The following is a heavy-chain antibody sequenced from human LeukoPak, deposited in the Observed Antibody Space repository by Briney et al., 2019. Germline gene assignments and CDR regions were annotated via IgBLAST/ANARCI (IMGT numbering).Heavy chain of an antibody. J-gene: IGHJ4*02. V-gene: IGHV1-2*02. Sequence: ASVKVSCKVSGGTFTGYYMHWVRQAPGQGLEWMGWINPNSGGTNYAQKFQGRVTMTRDTSISTAYMELSRLRSDDMAVYYCARDLGYEDTAMVNWGQGTLVTVSS. CDR2: INPNSGGT. D-gene: IGHD5-18*01. CDR3: ARDLGYEDTAMVN. CDR1: GGTFTGYY.